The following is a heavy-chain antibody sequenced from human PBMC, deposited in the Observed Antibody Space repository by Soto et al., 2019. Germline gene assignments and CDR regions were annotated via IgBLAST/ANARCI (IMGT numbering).Heavy chain of an antibody. J-gene: IGHJ4*02. CDR2: INQDGSQK. CDR3: ARDRGEIDN. CDR1: GFTLSSYW. V-gene: IGHV3-7*01. D-gene: IGHD3-16*01. Sequence: EVQLVESGGGLVQPGGSLRLSCAASGFTLSSYWMSWVRQAPGKGLGWVANINQDGSQKYYVDSVKGRFTISRDNAKNSLYRQRNSRRAEDTAVYYCARDRGEIDNWGQGTLVTVSS.